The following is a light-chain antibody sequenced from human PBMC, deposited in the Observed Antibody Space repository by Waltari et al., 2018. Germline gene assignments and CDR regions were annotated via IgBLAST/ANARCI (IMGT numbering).Light chain of an antibody. V-gene: IGLV2-14*01. CDR2: DLT. CDR1: SSDIGSYSY. Sequence: QSVLTQPASVSGSPGQPITISCTGTSSDIGSYSYVSWYQQYPGNAPKLIIYDLTERPSGVSTRFSGSKSGNTASLTISGLQADDEADYFCSSYTGRGTVIFGRGTMLTVL. J-gene: IGLJ2*01. CDR3: SSYTGRGTVI.